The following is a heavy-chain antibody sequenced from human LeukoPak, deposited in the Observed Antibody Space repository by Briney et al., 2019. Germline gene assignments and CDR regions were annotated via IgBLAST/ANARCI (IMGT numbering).Heavy chain of an antibody. CDR3: VRPCFYDYVRGSYRPESPFDY. J-gene: IGHJ4*02. D-gene: IGHD3-16*02. Sequence: SQTLSLTCTVTGGSISSSSYYWGWLRQPPGKALEWVGSIYYSGSTYYNPSLKSRVTISVDTSKNQFSLKLSSVTAADTAVYYCVRPCFYDYVRGSYRPESPFDYWGQGTLVTVSS. CDR2: IYYSGST. CDR1: GGSISSSSYY. V-gene: IGHV4-39*01.